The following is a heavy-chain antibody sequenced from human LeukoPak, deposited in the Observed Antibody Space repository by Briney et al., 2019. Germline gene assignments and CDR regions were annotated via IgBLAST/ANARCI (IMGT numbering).Heavy chain of an antibody. Sequence: GSLRLSCTASGFAFSNHAMHWIRQPPGKGLEWIGEINHSGSTNYNPSLKSRVTISVDTSKNQFSLKLSSVTAADTAVYYCASYDYWGQGTLVTVSS. CDR1: GFAFSNHA. V-gene: IGHV4-34*01. CDR3: ASYDY. J-gene: IGHJ4*02. CDR2: INHSGST.